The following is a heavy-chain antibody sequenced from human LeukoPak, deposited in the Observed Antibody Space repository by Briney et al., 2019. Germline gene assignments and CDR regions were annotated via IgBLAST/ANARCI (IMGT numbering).Heavy chain of an antibody. Sequence: PGGSLRLSCVASGFIFSRYAESGVRQAPGKGLEWVSAISGSGGSTYYADSVKGRFTISRDNSKNTLYLQMNSLRAEDTGLYYWAKCRRIAIFGVASSLDYWGQGTLVTVSS. CDR2: ISGSGGST. D-gene: IGHD3-3*01. V-gene: IGHV3-23*01. CDR3: AKCRRIAIFGVASSLDY. J-gene: IGHJ4*02. CDR1: GFIFSRYA.